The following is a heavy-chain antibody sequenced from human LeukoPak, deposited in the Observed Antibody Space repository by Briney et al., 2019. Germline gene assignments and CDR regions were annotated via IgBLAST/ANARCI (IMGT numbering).Heavy chain of an antibody. CDR1: GGSISSHY. J-gene: IGHJ5*02. CDR2: IYNTGST. V-gene: IGHV4-4*07. Sequence: SETLSLTCTVSGGSISSHYWSWLRQSAVKGLEWIGRIYNTGSTNYNPSLKSRVTMSIDTSKNQFSLKVSSVTAADTAVYYCARGLDPWGQGTLVTVSS. CDR3: ARGLDP.